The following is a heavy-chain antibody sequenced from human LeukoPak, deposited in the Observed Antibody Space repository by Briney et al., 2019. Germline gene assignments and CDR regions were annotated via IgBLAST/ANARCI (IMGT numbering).Heavy chain of an antibody. CDR3: AKVEMTYDTSGSFDY. CDR2: ISGSGGSI. D-gene: IGHD3-22*01. Sequence: PGGSLRLSCAASGYTFSINAMAWVRQAPGQGLEWVSAISGSGGSIYYADSVKGRFTISRDNLKNTLYLQMNSLRAEDTAVYYCAKVEMTYDTSGSFDYWGQRTLVTVSS. CDR1: GYTFSINA. V-gene: IGHV3-23*01. J-gene: IGHJ4*02.